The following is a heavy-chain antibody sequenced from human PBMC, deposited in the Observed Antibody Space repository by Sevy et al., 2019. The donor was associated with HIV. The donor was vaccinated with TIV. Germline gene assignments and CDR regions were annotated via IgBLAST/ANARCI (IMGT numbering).Heavy chain of an antibody. J-gene: IGHJ3*02. CDR2: INSEGSST. CDR3: ARLLEGLNAFDI. D-gene: IGHD6-19*01. CDR1: GFTFSNSW. Sequence: GGSLRLSCAASGFTFSNSWMHWVRQVPGKGLVWVSRINSEGSSTTYADSVKGRFTISRDNAKNTLHLQMSSLRAEDTAVYYCARLLEGLNAFDIWGQWTLVTVSS. V-gene: IGHV3-74*01.